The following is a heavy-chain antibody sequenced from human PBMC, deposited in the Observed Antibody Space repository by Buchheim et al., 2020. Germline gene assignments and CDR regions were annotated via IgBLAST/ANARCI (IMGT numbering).Heavy chain of an antibody. V-gene: IGHV4-34*01. J-gene: IGHJ4*02. CDR2: INHSGST. CDR1: GGSFSGYY. CDR3: ARSGYSYGYFDY. D-gene: IGHD5-18*01. Sequence: QVQLQQWGAGLLKPSETLSLTCAVYGGSFSGYYWSWIRQPPGKGLEWLGEINHSGSTNYNPSLTSRVTISVDTSKNQFSLKRSSVTAADTAVYYCARSGYSYGYFDYWGQGTL.